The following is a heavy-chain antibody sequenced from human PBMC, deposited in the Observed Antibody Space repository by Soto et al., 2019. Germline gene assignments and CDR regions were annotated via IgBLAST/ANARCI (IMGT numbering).Heavy chain of an antibody. CDR1: GFTFSSYA. CDR2: ISGSGGST. Sequence: GGSLRLSCAASGFTFSSYAMSWVRQAPGKGLEWVSAISGSGGSTYYADSVKDRFTISRDSSKNTLFLQMGSLRPEDTAIYYCVKQAHGLDGVAFDYWGQGTQVTVSS. J-gene: IGHJ4*02. CDR3: VKQAHGLDGVAFDY. V-gene: IGHV3-23*01. D-gene: IGHD2-15*01.